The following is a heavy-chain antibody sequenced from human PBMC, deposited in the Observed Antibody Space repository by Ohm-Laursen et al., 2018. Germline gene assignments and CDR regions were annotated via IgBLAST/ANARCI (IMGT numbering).Heavy chain of an antibody. V-gene: IGHV3-9*01. D-gene: IGHD6-13*01. CDR3: AKSSTWSLYYFDY. J-gene: IGHJ4*02. CDR2: ISWNSGSI. CDR1: GFTFGDYA. Sequence: SLRLSCAASGFTFGDYAMHWVRHAPGKGLEWVSGISWNSGSIDYADSVKGRLAISRDNAKNSLFLQINSLRAEDTALYYCAKSSTWSLYYFDYWGQGTLVTVSS.